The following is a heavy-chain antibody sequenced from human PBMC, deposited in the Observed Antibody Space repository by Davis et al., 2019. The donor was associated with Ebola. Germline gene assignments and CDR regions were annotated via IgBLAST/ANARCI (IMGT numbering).Heavy chain of an antibody. Sequence: GESLKISCAASGFTFSSYSMNWVRQAPGKGLEWVSSISSSSSYIYYADSVKGRLTISRDNAKNSLYLQMNSLRAEDTAVYYCARDGPPDIVVVPAAIFAVADAFDIWGQGTMVTVSS. D-gene: IGHD2-2*02. V-gene: IGHV3-21*01. CDR1: GFTFSSYS. CDR2: ISSSSSYI. J-gene: IGHJ3*02. CDR3: ARDGPPDIVVVPAAIFAVADAFDI.